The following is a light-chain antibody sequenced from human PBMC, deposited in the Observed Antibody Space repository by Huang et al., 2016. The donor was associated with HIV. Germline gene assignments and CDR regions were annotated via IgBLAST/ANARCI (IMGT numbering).Light chain of an antibody. Sequence: IQLTQSPSSLSLLIGDRVTITCRASQDITNYLAWYQQKPRQPPRVLIYAASALAGGVPSRFSGSGSGRNFTLNINNLQPEDFGTYYCQQLNSYPITFGQGTRLEMK. J-gene: IGKJ5*01. CDR3: QQLNSYPIT. V-gene: IGKV1-9*01. CDR2: AAS. CDR1: QDITNY.